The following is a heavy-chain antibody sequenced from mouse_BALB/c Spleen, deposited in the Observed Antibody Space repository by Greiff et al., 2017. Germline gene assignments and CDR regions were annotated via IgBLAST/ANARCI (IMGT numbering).Heavy chain of an antibody. J-gene: IGHJ2*01. CDR2: ISSGSSTI. D-gene: IGHD3-3*01. V-gene: IGHV5-17*02. CDR1: GFTFSSFG. CDR3: ARESSIRDYFDY. Sequence: VMLVESGGGLVQPGGSRKLSCAASGFTFSSFGMHWVRQAPEKGLEWVAYISSGSSTIYYADTVKGRFTISRDNPKNTLFLQMTSLRSEDTAMYYCARESSIRDYFDYWGQGTTLTVSS.